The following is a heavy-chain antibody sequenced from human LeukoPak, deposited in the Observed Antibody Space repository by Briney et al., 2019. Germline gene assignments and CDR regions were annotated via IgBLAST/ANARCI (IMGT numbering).Heavy chain of an antibody. CDR2: ISGSGGST. D-gene: IGHD1-7*01. V-gene: IGHV3-23*01. Sequence: GGSLRLSCAASGFTFSSYAVSWVRQAPGKGLEWVSAISGSGGSTYYADSVKGRFTISRDNSKNTLYLQMNSPRAEDTAVYYCAKAPLELYYYYYGMDVWGQGTTVTVSS. J-gene: IGHJ6*02. CDR3: AKAPLELYYYYYGMDV. CDR1: GFTFSSYA.